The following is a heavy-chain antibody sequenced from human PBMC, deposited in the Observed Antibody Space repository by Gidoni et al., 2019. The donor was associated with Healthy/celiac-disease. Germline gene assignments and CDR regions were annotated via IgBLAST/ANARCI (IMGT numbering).Heavy chain of an antibody. CDR1: GYTFTSYA. CDR2: INAGNGNT. J-gene: IGHJ4*02. Sequence: QVQLVQSGAEVKKPGASVKVSCKASGYTFTSYAMHWVRQAPGQRLEWMGWINAGNGNTKYSQKFQGRVTITRDTSASTAYMELSSLRSEDTAVYYCARARIAAAAVEYWGQGTLVTVSS. D-gene: IGHD6-13*01. V-gene: IGHV1-3*01. CDR3: ARARIAAAAVEY.